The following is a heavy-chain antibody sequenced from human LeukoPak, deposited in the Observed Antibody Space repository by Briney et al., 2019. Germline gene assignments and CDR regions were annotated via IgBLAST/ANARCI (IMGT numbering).Heavy chain of an antibody. J-gene: IGHJ4*02. CDR2: ISDSGGST. V-gene: IGHV3-64D*08. Sequence: GGSLRLSCSAPGFPFSIYAMHWVRQAPGKGLEWVSAISDSGGSTYYADSVKGRFTISRDNSKNTLYLQMNSRRAEDTAVYYCAKEGYCSSTSCSWDHFDYWGQGTLVTVSS. CDR3: AKEGYCSSTSCSWDHFDY. CDR1: GFPFSIYA. D-gene: IGHD2-2*01.